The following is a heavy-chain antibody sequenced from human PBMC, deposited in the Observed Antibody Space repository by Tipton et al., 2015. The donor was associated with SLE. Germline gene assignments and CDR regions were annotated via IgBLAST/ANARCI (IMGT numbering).Heavy chain of an antibody. CDR1: GGSISSHY. Sequence: TLSLTCTVSGGSISSHYWSWIRQPPGKGLEWIGSIYYSGSTYYNPSLKSRVTISVDTSKNQFSLKLSSVTAADTAVYYCARASRGTAFDYWGQGTLVTVSS. V-gene: IGHV4-59*05. J-gene: IGHJ4*02. D-gene: IGHD1-26*01. CDR3: ARASRGTAFDY. CDR2: IYYSGST.